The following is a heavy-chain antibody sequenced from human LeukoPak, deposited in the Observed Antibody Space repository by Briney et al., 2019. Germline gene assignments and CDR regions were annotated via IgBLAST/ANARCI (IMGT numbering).Heavy chain of an antibody. V-gene: IGHV3-21*01. J-gene: IGHJ1*01. D-gene: IGHD4-17*01. CDR2: ISSSSSYI. Sequence: GGSLRLSCAASGFTFTSYSMNWVRHAPGQGLDWVSSISSSSSYIYYADSVKGRFTISRDNAKNSMYLQMNSLRAEDTAVYYCARSYGDYVEYFQHWGQGTLVTVSS. CDR1: GFTFTSYS. CDR3: ARSYGDYVEYFQH.